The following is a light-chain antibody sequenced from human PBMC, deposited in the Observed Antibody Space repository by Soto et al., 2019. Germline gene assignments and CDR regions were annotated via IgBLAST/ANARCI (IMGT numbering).Light chain of an antibody. Sequence: QSVLKQPRSVSAATGQKVTIYCSGSSSNVGSNYVSWYQQLPGTAPKLLIYDNNKRPSGIPDRFSGSKSGTSATLDITGLQTGDEADYYCATWDRSLSVYVLFGGGTKVTVL. J-gene: IGLJ2*01. CDR2: DNN. CDR1: SSNVGSNY. CDR3: ATWDRSLSVYVL. V-gene: IGLV1-51*01.